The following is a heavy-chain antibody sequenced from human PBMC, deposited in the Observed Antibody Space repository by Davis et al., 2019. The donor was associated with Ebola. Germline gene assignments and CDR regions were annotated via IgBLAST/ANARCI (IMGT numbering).Heavy chain of an antibody. CDR3: ARDAYYDSSGYRPYFEY. CDR1: GFTFSSYS. V-gene: IGHV3-21*01. CDR2: ISSSSSYI. D-gene: IGHD3-22*01. J-gene: IGHJ4*02. Sequence: GESLKISCAASGFTFSSYSMNWVRQAPGKGLEWVSSISSSSSYIYYADSVKGRFTISRDNAKNSLYLQMNSLRAEDTAVYYCARDAYYDSSGYRPYFEYWGQGTLVTVSS.